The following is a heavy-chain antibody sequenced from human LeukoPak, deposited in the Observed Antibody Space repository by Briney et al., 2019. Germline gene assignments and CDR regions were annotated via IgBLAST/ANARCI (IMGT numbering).Heavy chain of an antibody. Sequence: GGSLRLSCAASGFTFSDYYMSWIRQAPGKGLEWVSYISSSGSTIYYADSVKGRFTISRDNAKNSLYLQMNSLRAEDTAVYYCAREEAAKDGYELYYYYGMDVWGQGTTVTVSS. D-gene: IGHD5-24*01. V-gene: IGHV3-11*04. CDR1: GFTFSDYY. J-gene: IGHJ6*02. CDR2: ISSSGSTI. CDR3: AREEAAKDGYELYYYYGMDV.